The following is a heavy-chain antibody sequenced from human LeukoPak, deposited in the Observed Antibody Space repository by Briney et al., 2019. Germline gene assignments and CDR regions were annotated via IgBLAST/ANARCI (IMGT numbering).Heavy chain of an antibody. V-gene: IGHV1-8*01. CDR2: MNPNSGNT. Sequence: ASVKVSCKASGYTFTSYDISWVRQATGQGLEWMGWMNPNSGNTGYAQKFQGRVTMTRNTSISTAYIELSSLRSEDTAVYYCARGLDYYGSGSYYTWFDPWGQGTLVTVSS. CDR3: ARGLDYYGSGSYYTWFDP. CDR1: GYTFTSYD. D-gene: IGHD3-10*01. J-gene: IGHJ5*02.